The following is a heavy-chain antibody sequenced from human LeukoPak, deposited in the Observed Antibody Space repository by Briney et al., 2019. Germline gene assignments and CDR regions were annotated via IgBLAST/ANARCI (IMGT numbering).Heavy chain of an antibody. Sequence: TGGSLRLSCAASGFTFSDCYMSWIRQAPGKGLEWVSYISSSGSTIYYADSVKGRLTISRDNSKNTLYLQMNSLRAEDTAVYYCAKVLLWFGELGGPSDYWGQGTLVTVSS. D-gene: IGHD3-10*01. CDR2: ISSSGSTI. CDR1: GFTFSDCY. CDR3: AKVLLWFGELGGPSDY. V-gene: IGHV3-11*01. J-gene: IGHJ4*02.